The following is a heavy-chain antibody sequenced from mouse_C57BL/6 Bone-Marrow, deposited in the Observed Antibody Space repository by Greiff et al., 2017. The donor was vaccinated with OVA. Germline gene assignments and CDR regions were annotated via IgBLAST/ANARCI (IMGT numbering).Heavy chain of an antibody. CDR2: ISYDGSN. D-gene: IGHD1-1*01. CDR3: ARSFITTVVHFAY. Sequence: EVQRQQSGPGLVKPSQSLSLTCSVTGYSITSGYYWNWIRQFPGNKLEWMGYISYDGSNNYNPSLENRISITRDTSKNQFFLKLNSVTTEDTATYYGARSFITTVVHFAYWGQGTLVTVSA. CDR1: GYSITSGYY. V-gene: IGHV3-6*01. J-gene: IGHJ3*01.